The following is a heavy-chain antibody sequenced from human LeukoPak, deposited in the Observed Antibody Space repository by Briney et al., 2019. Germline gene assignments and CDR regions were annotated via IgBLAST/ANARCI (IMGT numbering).Heavy chain of an antibody. CDR1: GYSISSGYY. D-gene: IGHD2-15*01. J-gene: IGHJ3*02. V-gene: IGHV4-38-2*02. CDR2: IYHSGST. CDR3: ATRANIVVVVAATEGAFDI. Sequence: PSETLSLTCTVSGYSISSGYYWGWIRQPPGKGLEWIGSIYHSGSTYYNPSLKSRVTISVDTCKNQFSLKLSSVTAADTAVYYCATRANIVVVVAATEGAFDIWGQGTMVTVSS.